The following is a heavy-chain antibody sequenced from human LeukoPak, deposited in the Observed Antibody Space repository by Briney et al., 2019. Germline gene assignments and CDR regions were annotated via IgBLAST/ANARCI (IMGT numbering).Heavy chain of an antibody. CDR1: GFTLYSYM. Sequence: GGSLRLSCAASGFTLYSYMMNWVRQAPGKGLEWVSSISSSTSYIYYADSVKGRFTISRDNAKNSLHLQMNSLRAEDTAVYYCARTTYYDSSGYTTDYYYYMDVWGKGTTVTVSS. J-gene: IGHJ6*03. D-gene: IGHD3-22*01. CDR3: ARTTYYDSSGYTTDYYYYMDV. CDR2: ISSSTSYI. V-gene: IGHV3-21*01.